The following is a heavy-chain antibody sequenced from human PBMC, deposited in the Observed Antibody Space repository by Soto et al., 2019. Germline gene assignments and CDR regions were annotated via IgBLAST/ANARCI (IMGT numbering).Heavy chain of an antibody. CDR2: ISYDGSNK. Sequence: GGSLRLSCAASGFTFSSYVMHWVRQAPGKGLEWVAVISYDGSNKYYADSVKGRFTISRDNSKNTLYLQMNSLRAEDTAVYYCAKGIVGPTPDDWFDPWGQGALVTV. J-gene: IGHJ5*02. CDR1: GFTFSSYV. D-gene: IGHD1-26*01. V-gene: IGHV3-30*18. CDR3: AKGIVGPTPDDWFDP.